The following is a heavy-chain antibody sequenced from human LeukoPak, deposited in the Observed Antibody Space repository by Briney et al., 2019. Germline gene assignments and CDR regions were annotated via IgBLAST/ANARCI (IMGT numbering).Heavy chain of an antibody. D-gene: IGHD7-27*01. Sequence: ASVKVSCKASGYTFTSYDFNWVRQATGQRPEWMGWMSPNSGDTGYAQKFQDRVTMTRNTSISIAYMKLSSLRSDDTAVYYCARGPPNWGYDYWGPGTLVTVSS. CDR2: MSPNSGDT. CDR3: ARGPPNWGYDY. CDR1: GYTFTSYD. J-gene: IGHJ4*02. V-gene: IGHV1-8*01.